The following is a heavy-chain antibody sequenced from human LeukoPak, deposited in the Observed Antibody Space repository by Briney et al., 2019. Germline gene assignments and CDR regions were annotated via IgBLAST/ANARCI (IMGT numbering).Heavy chain of an antibody. J-gene: IGHJ4*02. CDR3: ARVSRDYDYVWGSYRYVTPYYFDY. CDR2: IYYSGST. Sequence: SETLSLTCAVYGGSFSGYYWSWIRQPPGKGLEWIGSIYYSGSTYYNPSLKSRVTISVDTSKNQFSLKLSSVTAADTAVYYCARVSRDYDYVWGSYRYVTPYYFDYWGQGTLVTVSS. V-gene: IGHV4-34*01. D-gene: IGHD3-16*02. CDR1: GGSFSGYY.